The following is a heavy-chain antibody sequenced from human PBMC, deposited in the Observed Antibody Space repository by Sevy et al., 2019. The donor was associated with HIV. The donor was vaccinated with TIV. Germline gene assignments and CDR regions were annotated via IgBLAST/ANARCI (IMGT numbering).Heavy chain of an antibody. CDR2: ISGGGDGT. CDR3: AKRPYYYYNSDGHLVSSTDEADY. D-gene: IGHD3-22*01. V-gene: IGHV3-23*01. J-gene: IGHJ4*02. CDR1: GFTFNIYA. Sequence: GGSLRLSCAASGFTFNIYAMSWVRQAPGKGLEWLSAISGGGDGTNYPDSVKGRFTISGDNSRNTLYLQMNSLRAEDTAVYYCAKRPYYYYNSDGHLVSSTDEADYWGQGTLVTVSS.